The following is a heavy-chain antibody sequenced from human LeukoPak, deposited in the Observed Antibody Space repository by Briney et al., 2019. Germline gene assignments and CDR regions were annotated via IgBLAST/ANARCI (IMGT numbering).Heavy chain of an antibody. CDR3: ARDFLSYDGSENHFEDTFDI. CDR2: IGAFNGNT. Sequence: ASVKVSCKASGYSFDRYGISWVRQAPGQGLEWLGWIGAFNGNTNYAQNLQGRVTMTADTSTTTAYMELRSLNSDDTAVYYCARDFLSYDGSENHFEDTFDIWGQGTMVTVSS. J-gene: IGHJ3*02. V-gene: IGHV1-18*01. D-gene: IGHD3-22*01. CDR1: GYSFDRYG.